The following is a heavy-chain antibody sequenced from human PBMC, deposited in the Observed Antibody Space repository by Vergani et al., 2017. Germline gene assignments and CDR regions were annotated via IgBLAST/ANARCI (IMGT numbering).Heavy chain of an antibody. CDR2: INHSGST. CDR1: GGSFSGYY. V-gene: IGHV4-34*01. D-gene: IGHD3/OR15-3a*01. Sequence: QVQLQQWGAGLLKPSETLSLTCAVYGGSFSGYYWSWICQPPGQGLEWNGEINHSGSTNYNPSLKSRVTISVDRSKSQFSLKVSSVTAADTAVYYCARGGLVLRHNWFAPWGQGTLVTVSS. J-gene: IGHJ5*02. CDR3: ARGGLVLRHNWFAP.